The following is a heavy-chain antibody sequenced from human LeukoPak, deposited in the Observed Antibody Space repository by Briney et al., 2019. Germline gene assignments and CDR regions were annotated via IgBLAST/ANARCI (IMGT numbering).Heavy chain of an antibody. D-gene: IGHD3-22*01. V-gene: IGHV4-4*07. CDR1: GGSIRSYY. J-gene: IGHJ4*02. CDR3: ARSNYFYDSSGPFDY. Sequence: PSETLSLTCTVSGGSIRSYYWSWIRQPAGKGLEWIGRIYTSGSTNYNPSLKSRVTMSVDTSKNQFSLKLGSVTAADTAVYYCARSNYFYDSSGPFDYWGQGTLVTVSS. CDR2: IYTSGST.